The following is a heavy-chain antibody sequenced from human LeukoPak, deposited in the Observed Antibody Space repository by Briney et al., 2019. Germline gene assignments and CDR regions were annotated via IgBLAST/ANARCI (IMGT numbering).Heavy chain of an antibody. CDR3: RYSGYDWGYFDY. Sequence: PSETPSLTCTVSGGSISSSSYYWGWIRQPPGKGLEWIGSIYYSGSTYYNPSLKSRVTISVDTSKNQFSLKLSSVTAADTAVYYCRYSGYDWGYFDYWGQGTLVTVSS. D-gene: IGHD5-12*01. V-gene: IGHV4-39*05. CDR2: IYYSGST. CDR1: GGSISSSSYY. J-gene: IGHJ4*02.